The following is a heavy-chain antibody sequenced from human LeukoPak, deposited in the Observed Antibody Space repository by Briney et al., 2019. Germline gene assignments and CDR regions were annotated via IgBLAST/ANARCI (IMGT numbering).Heavy chain of an antibody. V-gene: IGHV3-9*01. CDR3: ARGELGYCSGGSCYDVVSYFGY. CDR2: ISWNSGSI. Sequence: GGSLRLSCAASGFTFSSYAMHWVRQAPGKGLEWVSGISWNSGSIGYADSVKGRFTISRDNAKNSLYLQMNSLRAEDTALYYCARGELGYCSGGSCYDVVSYFGYWGQGTLVTVSS. J-gene: IGHJ4*02. D-gene: IGHD2-15*01. CDR1: GFTFSSYA.